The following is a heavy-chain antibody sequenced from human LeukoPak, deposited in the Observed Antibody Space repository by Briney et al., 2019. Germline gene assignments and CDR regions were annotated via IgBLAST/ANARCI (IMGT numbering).Heavy chain of an antibody. CDR3: TTTCGGDCRDY. V-gene: IGHV3-15*01. Sequence: PGGSLRLSCVASGFIFSNAWMSWVRQAPGKGLEWVGRVKSKTHGGTTDYAAPVKGRFTISRDDSKNTLYLQVNSLKTEDTAVYYCTTTCGGDCRDYWGQGTLVTVSS. CDR1: GFIFSNAW. J-gene: IGHJ4*02. D-gene: IGHD2-21*01. CDR2: VKSKTHGGTT.